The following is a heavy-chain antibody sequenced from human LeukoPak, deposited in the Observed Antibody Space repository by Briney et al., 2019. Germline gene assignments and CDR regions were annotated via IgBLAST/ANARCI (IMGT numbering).Heavy chain of an antibody. V-gene: IGHV1-8*01. CDR1: GYTFTSYD. CDR3: ARGGILGGDFWSGYYSYYYYGMDV. Sequence: ASVKVSCKASGYTFTSYDINWVRQATGQGLEWMGWMNPNSGNTGYAQKFQGRVTMTRNTSISTAYMELSSLSSEDTAVYYCARGGILGGDFWSGYYSYYYYGMDVWGQGTTVTVSS. J-gene: IGHJ6*02. CDR2: MNPNSGNT. D-gene: IGHD3-3*01.